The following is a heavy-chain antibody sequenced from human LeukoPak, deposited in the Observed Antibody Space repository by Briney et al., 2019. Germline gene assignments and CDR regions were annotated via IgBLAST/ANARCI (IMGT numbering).Heavy chain of an antibody. Sequence: KASETLSLTCTVSGGSISSYYWSWIRQPPGKGLEWIGNIYDSGSTNYNPSLKSRVTISVDTSKNQFSLKLSSVTAADTAVYYCARDYYDSSGSKGLWGQGTLVTVSS. CDR3: ARDYYDSSGSKGL. J-gene: IGHJ4*02. D-gene: IGHD3-22*01. CDR2: IYDSGST. CDR1: GGSISSYY. V-gene: IGHV4-59*12.